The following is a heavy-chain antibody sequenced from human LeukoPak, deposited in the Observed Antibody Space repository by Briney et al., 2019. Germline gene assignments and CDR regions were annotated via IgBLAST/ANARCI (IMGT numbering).Heavy chain of an antibody. V-gene: IGHV4-34*01. CDR2: INHSGST. D-gene: IGHD2-15*01. Sequence: SETLSLTCAVYGGSFSGYYWSWIRQPPGKGLEWIGEINHSGSTNYNPSLKSRVTISVDTSKNQFSLKLSSVTAADTAVYYCAREGTWSGGSSGAFDIWGQGQWSPSLQ. CDR3: AREGTWSGGSSGAFDI. CDR1: GGSFSGYY. J-gene: IGHJ3*02.